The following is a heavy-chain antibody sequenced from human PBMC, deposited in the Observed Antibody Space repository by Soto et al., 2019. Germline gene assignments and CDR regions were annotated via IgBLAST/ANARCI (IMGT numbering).Heavy chain of an antibody. V-gene: IGHV4-34*01. CDR1: GGSFSGYY. CDR3: ARGKGSGSPYYYYGMDV. Sequence: PSETLSLTCAVYGGSFSGYYWSWIRQPPGKGLEWIGEINHSGSTNYNPSLKSRVTISVDTSKNQFSLKLSSVTAADTAVYYCARGKGSGSPYYYYGMDVWGQGTTVTV. CDR2: INHSGST. D-gene: IGHD3-22*01. J-gene: IGHJ6*02.